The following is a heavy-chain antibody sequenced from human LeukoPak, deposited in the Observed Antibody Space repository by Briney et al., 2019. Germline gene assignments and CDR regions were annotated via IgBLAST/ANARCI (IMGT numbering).Heavy chain of an antibody. CDR2: FDPEDGET. CDR1: GYTLTELS. J-gene: IGHJ6*03. V-gene: IGHV1-24*01. D-gene: IGHD1-26*01. CDR3: ATAPLYSGSYYRHMDV. Sequence: ASVKVSCKVSGYTLTELSMQWARQAPGKGLDWMGGFDPEDGETIYAQKFQGRVTMTEDTSTDTAYTELSSLRSEDTAVYYCATAPLYSGSYYRHMDVWGKGTTVTVSS.